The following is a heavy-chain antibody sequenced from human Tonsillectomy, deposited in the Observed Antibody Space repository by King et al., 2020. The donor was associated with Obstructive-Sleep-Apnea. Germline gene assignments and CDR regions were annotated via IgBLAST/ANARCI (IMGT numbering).Heavy chain of an antibody. V-gene: IGHV3-64D*06. Sequence: QLVQSGGGLVQPGGSLRLSCSASGFTFSSYAMHWVRQAPWKGLEYVSSISSNGGSTYYADSVKGRFTISRDNSKNTRYLQMSSLRAEDTAVYYCVKDQRWDSSFLFDYWAREPWSPSPQ. CDR3: VKDQRWDSSFLFDY. CDR2: ISSNGGST. D-gene: IGHD6-6*01. CDR1: GFTFSSYA. J-gene: IGHJ4*02.